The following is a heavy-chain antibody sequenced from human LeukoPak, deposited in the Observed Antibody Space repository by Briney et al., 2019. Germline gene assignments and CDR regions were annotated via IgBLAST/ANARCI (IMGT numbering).Heavy chain of an antibody. CDR3: ARDQNYYDSSGYYDY. CDR1: GFTFSSYS. D-gene: IGHD3-22*01. J-gene: IGHJ4*02. CDR2: ISISSSTI. Sequence: GGSLRLSCAASGFTFSSYSMNWVRQAPGEGLEWVSYISISSSTIYYADSVKGRFTISRDNAKNSLYLQMNSLRDEDTAAYYCARDQNYYDSSGYYDYWGQGALVTVSS. V-gene: IGHV3-48*02.